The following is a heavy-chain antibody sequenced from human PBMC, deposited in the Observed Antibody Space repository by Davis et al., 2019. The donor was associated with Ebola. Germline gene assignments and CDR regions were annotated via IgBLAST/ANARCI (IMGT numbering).Heavy chain of an antibody. CDR3: ARDNPYSSGWHDY. CDR2: IIPILGIA. CDR1: GGTFSSYA. Sequence: SVKVSCKASGGTFSSYAISWVRQAPGQGLEWMGRIIPILGIANYAQKFQGRVTITADESTSTAYMELSSLRSEDTAVYYCARDNPYSSGWHDYWGQGTLVTVSS. D-gene: IGHD6-19*01. V-gene: IGHV1-69*04. J-gene: IGHJ4*02.